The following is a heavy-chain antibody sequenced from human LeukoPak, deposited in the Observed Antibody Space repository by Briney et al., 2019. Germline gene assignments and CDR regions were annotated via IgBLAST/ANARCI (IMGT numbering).Heavy chain of an antibody. CDR2: FDPEDGET. CDR1: GYTLTELS. Sequence: ASVKVSCKVSGYTLTELSMHWVRQAPGKGLEWMGGFDPEDGETIYAQKFQGRVTMTEDTSTDTAYMELSSLRSEDTAVYYCARAIQLWSPFDYWGQGTLVTVSS. V-gene: IGHV1-24*01. CDR3: ARAIQLWSPFDY. D-gene: IGHD5-18*01. J-gene: IGHJ4*02.